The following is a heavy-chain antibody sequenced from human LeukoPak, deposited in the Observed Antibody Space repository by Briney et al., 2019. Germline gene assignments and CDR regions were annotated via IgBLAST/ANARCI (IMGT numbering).Heavy chain of an antibody. CDR3: VRDDYLGY. V-gene: IGHV3-7*05. D-gene: IGHD3-16*01. J-gene: IGHJ4*02. CDR1: GFTISRYW. CDR2: IKEDGREK. Sequence: GGSLRLSCAASGFTISRYWMAWVRQAPGKGLEWVAHIKEDGREKNYVDPVKGRFTISRDNAKNSVYPQMNSLRVEDTAVYYCVRDDYLGYWGQGTLVTVSS.